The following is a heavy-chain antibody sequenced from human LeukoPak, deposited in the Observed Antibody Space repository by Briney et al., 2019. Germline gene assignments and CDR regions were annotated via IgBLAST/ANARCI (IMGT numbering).Heavy chain of an antibody. J-gene: IGHJ4*02. CDR3: ARLIGLGEVSPYFDS. V-gene: IGHV4-38-2*02. CDR1: GYSISSGYY. D-gene: IGHD3-16*01. CDR2: IYHSGST. Sequence: SETLSLTCTVSGYSISSGYYWGWIRQPPGKGLECIGSIYHSGSTHYNPSLRSRVTISLDTSKSQFSLKLNSVTTADTAVYYCARLIGLGEVSPYFDSWGQGRLVTVSS.